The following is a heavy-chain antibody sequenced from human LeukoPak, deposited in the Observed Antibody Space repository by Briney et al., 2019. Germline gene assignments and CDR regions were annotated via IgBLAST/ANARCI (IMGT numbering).Heavy chain of an antibody. V-gene: IGHV4-61*01. CDR1: GYSISSGYY. J-gene: IGHJ4*02. Sequence: SETLSLTCTVSGYSISSGYYWSWIRQPPGKGLEWVGYIFYSGSTNYNPSLKSRVTISVDTSKNQFSLKLSSVTAADTAVYYCARGGPYYGDYPYYFDYWGQGTLVTVSS. CDR3: ARGGPYYGDYPYYFDY. CDR2: IFYSGST. D-gene: IGHD4-17*01.